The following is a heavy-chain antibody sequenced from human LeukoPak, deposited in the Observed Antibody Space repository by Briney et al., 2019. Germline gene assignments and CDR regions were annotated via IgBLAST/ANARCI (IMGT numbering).Heavy chain of an antibody. J-gene: IGHJ4*02. D-gene: IGHD3-10*02. CDR2: ITYAGRNK. V-gene: IGHV3-30*18. CDR3: AKGLRSGSYYFDY. Sequence: PGGSLRLSCAASGFTFSSYSMNWVRQAPGKGLEWVAVITYAGRNKYYVDSVKGRFTISRDNSKNTLYLQMNSLRAEDTAVYYCAKGLRSGSYYFDYWGQGTPVTVSS. CDR1: GFTFSSYS.